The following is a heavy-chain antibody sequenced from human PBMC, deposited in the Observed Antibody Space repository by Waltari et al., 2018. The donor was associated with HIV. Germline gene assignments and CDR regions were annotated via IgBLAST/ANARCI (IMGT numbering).Heavy chain of an antibody. CDR2: IYHSGST. CDR3: ARDFGGVTRTDAFDI. D-gene: IGHD3-16*01. Sequence: QVQLQESGPGLVKPSETLSLTCAVSGYSISSGYYWGWIRQPPGKGLEWIGSIYHSGSTYYNPSLKSRVTISVDTSKNQFSLKLSSVTAADTAVYYCARDFGGVTRTDAFDIWGQGTMVTVSS. CDR1: GYSISSGYY. J-gene: IGHJ3*02. V-gene: IGHV4-38-2*02.